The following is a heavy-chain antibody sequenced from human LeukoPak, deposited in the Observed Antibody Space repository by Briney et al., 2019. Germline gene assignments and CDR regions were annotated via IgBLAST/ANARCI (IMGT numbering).Heavy chain of an antibody. V-gene: IGHV3-30*18. CDR2: ISYDGSNK. CDR3: AKIVTYYYYGMDV. J-gene: IGHJ6*02. D-gene: IGHD1-26*01. Sequence: GGSLRLSCAASGFTFSSYGVHWVRQAPGKGLEWVAVISYDGSNKYYADSVKGRFTISRDNSKNTLYLQMNSLRAEDTAVYYCAKIVTYYYYGMDVWGQGTTVTVSS. CDR1: GFTFSSYG.